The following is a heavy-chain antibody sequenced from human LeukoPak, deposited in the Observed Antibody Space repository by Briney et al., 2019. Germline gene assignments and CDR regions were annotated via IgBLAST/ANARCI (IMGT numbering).Heavy chain of an antibody. V-gene: IGHV3-33*01. Sequence: GGSLRLSCAASELILSNYAMPWVRQAPGHGLERVAIRWHDGSKIYYADSVKGRFTISRDSAKNTLDLQMNSLTLEDTAVYYCAREHSGGYSLDSWGQGTLVTVSS. CDR2: RWHDGSKI. CDR3: AREHSGGYSLDS. D-gene: IGHD3-22*01. CDR1: ELILSNYA. J-gene: IGHJ4*02.